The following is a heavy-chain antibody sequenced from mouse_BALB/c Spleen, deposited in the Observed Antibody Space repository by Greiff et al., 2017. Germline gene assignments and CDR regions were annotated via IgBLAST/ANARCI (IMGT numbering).Heavy chain of an antibody. CDR2: INPYNDGT. Sequence: VQLQQSGPELVKPGASVKMSCKASGYTFTSYVMHWVKQKPGQGLEWIGYINPYNDGTKYNEKFKGKATLTSDKSSSTAYMELSSLTSEDSAVYYCARSHYGDPHYYAMDYWGQGTSVTVSS. V-gene: IGHV1-14*01. D-gene: IGHD1-2*01. CDR1: GYTFTSYV. J-gene: IGHJ4*01. CDR3: ARSHYGDPHYYAMDY.